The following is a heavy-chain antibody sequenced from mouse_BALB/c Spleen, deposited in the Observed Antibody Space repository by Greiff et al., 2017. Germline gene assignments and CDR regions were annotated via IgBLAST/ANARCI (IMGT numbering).Heavy chain of an antibody. CDR3: ARSGNLYYYAMDY. CDR2: INPGSGGT. V-gene: IGHV1-54*01. CDR1: GYAFSNYL. D-gene: IGHD2-1*01. J-gene: IGHJ4*01. Sequence: QVQLQQSGAELVRPGTSVKVSCTASGYAFSNYLIEWVQQRPGQGLEWIGVINPGSGGTNYNEKLKGKATLTADKSSSTAYMQLSRLTSDDSAVYVCARSGNLYYYAMDYWGQGTSVTVSA.